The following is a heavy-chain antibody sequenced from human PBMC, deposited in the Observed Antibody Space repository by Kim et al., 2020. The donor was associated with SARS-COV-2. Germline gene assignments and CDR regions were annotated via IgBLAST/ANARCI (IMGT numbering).Heavy chain of an antibody. CDR1: GFTFSSYE. V-gene: IGHV3-48*03. CDR3: AREILIWGSGFDP. CDR2: ISSSGSTI. Sequence: GGSLRLSCAASGFTFSSYEMNWVRQAPGKGLEWVSYISSSGSTIYYADSVKGRFTISRDNAKNSLYLQMNSLRAEDTAVYYCAREILIWGSGFDPWGQGTLVTVSS. J-gene: IGHJ5*02. D-gene: IGHD3-3*01.